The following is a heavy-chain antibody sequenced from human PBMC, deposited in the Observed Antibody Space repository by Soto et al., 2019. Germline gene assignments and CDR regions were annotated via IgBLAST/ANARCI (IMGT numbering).Heavy chain of an antibody. D-gene: IGHD6-13*01. CDR3: ARSIAAAGRDAFDI. CDR2: MNPNSGNT. J-gene: IGHJ3*02. Sequence: QVQLVQSGAEVKKPGASVKVSCKASGYTFTSYDINWVRQATGQGLEWMGWMNPNSGNTGYAQKFQGRVTMTRNTSISTDYMELSSLRSEDTAVYYCARSIAAAGRDAFDIWGQGTMVTVSS. CDR1: GYTFTSYD. V-gene: IGHV1-8*01.